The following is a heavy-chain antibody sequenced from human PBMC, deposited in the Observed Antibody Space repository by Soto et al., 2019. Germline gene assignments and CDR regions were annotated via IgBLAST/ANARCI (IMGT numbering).Heavy chain of an antibody. V-gene: IGHV3-23*01. Sequence: PGGSLRLSCAASGFTFSSYAMSWVRQAPWKGLEWDSAISRSGGSTYYADSVKGRFTISRDNSKNTLYLQMNSLRAEDTAVYYCGLGAYSYGYRSGDEPLDYWGQGTLVTVSS. D-gene: IGHD5-18*01. CDR1: GFTFSSYA. J-gene: IGHJ4*02. CDR3: GLGAYSYGYRSGDEPLDY. CDR2: ISRSGGST.